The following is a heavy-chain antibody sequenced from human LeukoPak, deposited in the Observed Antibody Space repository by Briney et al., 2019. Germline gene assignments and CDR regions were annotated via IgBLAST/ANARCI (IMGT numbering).Heavy chain of an antibody. J-gene: IGHJ4*02. D-gene: IGHD1-26*01. CDR3: AKDLGQDSGSYSAPGY. CDR1: GFTFSSYA. V-gene: IGHV3-23*01. CDR2: ISGSGGST. Sequence: PGGSLRLSCAASGFTFSSYAMSWVRQAPGKGLEWVSAISGSGGSTYYADSVKGRFTISRDNSKNTLYLQMNSLRAEDTAVYYCAKDLGQDSGSYSAPGYWGQGTLVTVSS.